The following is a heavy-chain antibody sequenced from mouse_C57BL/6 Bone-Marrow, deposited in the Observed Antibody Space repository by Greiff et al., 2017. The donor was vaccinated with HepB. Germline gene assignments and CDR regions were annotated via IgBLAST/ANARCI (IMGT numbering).Heavy chain of an antibody. D-gene: IGHD4-1*01. CDR3: ATNCDYFDY. Sequence: QVQLQQSGAELVRPGTSVKVSCKASGYAFTNYLIEWVKQRPGQGLEWIGVINPGSGGTNYNEKFKGKATLTADKSSSTAYMQLSSLTSEDSAVYFCATNCDYFDYWGQGTTLTVSS. CDR2: INPGSGGT. J-gene: IGHJ2*01. CDR1: GYAFTNYL. V-gene: IGHV1-54*01.